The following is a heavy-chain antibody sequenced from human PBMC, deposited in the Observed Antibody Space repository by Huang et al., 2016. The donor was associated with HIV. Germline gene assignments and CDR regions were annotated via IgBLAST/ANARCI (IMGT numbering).Heavy chain of an antibody. CDR3: ARGQGGYYYYYRDV. CDR1: GGSFSGYY. CDR2: INHRGGT. J-gene: IGHJ6*03. Sequence: QVQLQQWGAGLLRPSETLSLTCAVYGGSFSGYYGTWIRQPPGKGLEWIGEINHRGGTNYTPALKSRVTISGDTSRNQCALTLTSVTAADTAVYYCARGQGGYYYYYRDVWGKGTTVTVSS. V-gene: IGHV4-34*01.